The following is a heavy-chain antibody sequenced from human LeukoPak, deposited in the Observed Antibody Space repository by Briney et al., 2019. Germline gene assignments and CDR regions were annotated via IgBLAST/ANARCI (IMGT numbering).Heavy chain of an antibody. CDR2: ISYDGGDE. J-gene: IGHJ4*02. Sequence: PGGSLRLSCVAAGFTFRHYGMHWVRQAPGKGLEWVAVISYDGGDEYYADSVKGRFTISRDNSKNTLYLQMNSLRAEDTAVYYCTKGVLGGTQSVSAGLDSWGQGTLVTVSS. CDR1: GFTFRHYG. D-gene: IGHD3-16*01. V-gene: IGHV3-30*18. CDR3: TKGVLGGTQSVSAGLDS.